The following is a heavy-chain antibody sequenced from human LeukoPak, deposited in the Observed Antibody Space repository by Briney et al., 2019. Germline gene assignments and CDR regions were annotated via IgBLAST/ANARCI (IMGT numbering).Heavy chain of an antibody. Sequence: SETLSLTCTVSGGSISSSSYYWGWIRQPPGKGLEWIGSIYYSGSTYYNPSLKSRVTISVDTSKNQFSLKLSSVTAADTAVYYCARGPEAAPARWRFGRRGMDVWGQGTTVTVSS. CDR2: IYYSGST. J-gene: IGHJ6*02. CDR3: ARGPEAAPARWRFGRRGMDV. V-gene: IGHV4-39*01. CDR1: GGSISSSSYY. D-gene: IGHD3-10*01.